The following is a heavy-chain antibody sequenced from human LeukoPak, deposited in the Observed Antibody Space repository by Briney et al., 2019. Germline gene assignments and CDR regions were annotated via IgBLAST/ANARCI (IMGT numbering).Heavy chain of an antibody. V-gene: IGHV1-2*02. D-gene: IGHD4-17*01. CDR1: GYIFTGYY. CDR3: ARAGYGDHYWGRAFNI. Sequence: ASVKVSCKASGYIFTGYYMHWVRQAPGQGLEWMGWINPNSGGTNSVQKFQGRVTMTRDTFISTAYMELSRLRSDDTALYYCARAGYGDHYWGRAFNIWGQGTMVTVSS. CDR2: INPNSGGT. J-gene: IGHJ3*02.